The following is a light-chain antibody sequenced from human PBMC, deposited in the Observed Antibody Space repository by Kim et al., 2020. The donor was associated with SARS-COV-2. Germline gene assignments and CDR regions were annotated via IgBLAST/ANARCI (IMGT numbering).Light chain of an antibody. CDR3: QQYSSFLPT. CDR1: QSISSW. Sequence: DIQMTQSPSTLSASVGDRVTITCRASQSISSWLAWYQQKPGKAPNLLIYDASTLESGVPSRFSGSGSGTEFTLTISSLQPDDFATYYCQQYSSFLPTFGGGTKVEI. J-gene: IGKJ4*01. V-gene: IGKV1-5*01. CDR2: DAS.